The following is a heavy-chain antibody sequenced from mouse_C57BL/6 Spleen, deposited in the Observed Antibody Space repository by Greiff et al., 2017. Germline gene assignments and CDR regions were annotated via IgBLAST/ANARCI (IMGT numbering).Heavy chain of an antibody. CDR1: GYTFTSYW. Sequence: VKLQQPGAELVRPGSSVKLSCKASGYTFTSYWMHWVKQRPIQGLEWIGNIDPSDSETHYNQKFKDKATLTVDKSSSTAYMQLSSLTSEDSAVYYCARFSGVYAMDYWGQGTSVTVSS. D-gene: IGHD1-3*01. J-gene: IGHJ4*01. CDR2: IDPSDSET. V-gene: IGHV1-52*01. CDR3: ARFSGVYAMDY.